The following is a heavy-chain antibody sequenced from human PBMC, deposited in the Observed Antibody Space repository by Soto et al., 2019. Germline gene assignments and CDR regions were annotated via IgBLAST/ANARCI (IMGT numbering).Heavy chain of an antibody. CDR3: AKPGIAVAVYDFDY. CDR1: GFTFSSYG. V-gene: IGHV3-30*18. Sequence: GGSLRLSCAASGFTFSSYGMHWVRQAPGKGLEWVAVISYDGSNKYYADSVKGRFTISRDNSKNTLYLQMNSLRAEDTAVYYCAKPGIAVAVYDFDYWGQGTLVTVSS. J-gene: IGHJ4*02. CDR2: ISYDGSNK. D-gene: IGHD6-19*01.